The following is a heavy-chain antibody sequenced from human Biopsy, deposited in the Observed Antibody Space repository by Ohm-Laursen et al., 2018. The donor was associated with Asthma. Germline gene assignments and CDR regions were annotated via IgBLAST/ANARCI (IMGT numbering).Heavy chain of an antibody. J-gene: IGHJ4*02. V-gene: IGHV4-31*02. CDR1: GGSISSGGYY. Sequence: TLSLTCTVPGGSISSGGYYWSWIRQHPGKGLEWIGYTYYSGSTYYNPSLKSRVTISVDTSKNQFSLKLSSVTAADTAVYYCARGPPVDREDWGQGTLVTVSS. CDR2: TYYSGST. CDR3: ARGPPVDRED. D-gene: IGHD5-24*01.